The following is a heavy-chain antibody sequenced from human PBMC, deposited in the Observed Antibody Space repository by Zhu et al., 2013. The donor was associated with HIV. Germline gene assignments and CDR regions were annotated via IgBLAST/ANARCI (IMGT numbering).Heavy chain of an antibody. Sequence: QVQLAQSGAEVKKPGASVKVSCKASGYTFTRFYIHWVRQAPGQGLEWLGIINPSGGSASYAQKFQGRVTMTRDTSTNTVHMELSSLRSEDTAFYYCVRSAEFGKTYYFDFWGQGTLVTVSS. D-gene: IGHD3-10*01. CDR3: VRSAEFGKTYYFDF. CDR1: GYTFTRFY. V-gene: IGHV1-46*03. CDR2: INPSGGSA. J-gene: IGHJ4*02.